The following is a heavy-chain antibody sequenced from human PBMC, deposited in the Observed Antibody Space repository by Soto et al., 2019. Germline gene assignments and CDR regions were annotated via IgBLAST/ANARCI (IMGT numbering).Heavy chain of an antibody. J-gene: IGHJ5*02. Sequence: ASVKVSCKASGYTFTSYDINWVRQATGQGLEWMGWMNPNSGNTGYAQKFQGRVTMTRNTSISTAYMELSSLRSEDTAVYYCASRGYCSGGSCYSGRNDATTGSWFDPWGQGTLVTVSS. CDR3: ASRGYCSGGSCYSGRNDATTGSWFDP. CDR2: MNPNSGNT. CDR1: GYTFTSYD. D-gene: IGHD2-15*01. V-gene: IGHV1-8*01.